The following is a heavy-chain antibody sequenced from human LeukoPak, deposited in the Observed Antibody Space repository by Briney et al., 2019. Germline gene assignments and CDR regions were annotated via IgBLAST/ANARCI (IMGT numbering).Heavy chain of an antibody. V-gene: IGHV3-23*01. Sequence: GGSLRLSCAASGFTFSSYGMSWVRQAPGKGLEWVSAISGSGGSTYYADSVKGRFTISRDDSKNTLYLQMNSLRAEDTAVYYCAKTMVRDTPDWGGYWGQGTLVTVSS. J-gene: IGHJ4*02. CDR2: ISGSGGST. CDR1: GFTFSSYG. D-gene: IGHD3-10*01. CDR3: AKTMVRDTPDWGGY.